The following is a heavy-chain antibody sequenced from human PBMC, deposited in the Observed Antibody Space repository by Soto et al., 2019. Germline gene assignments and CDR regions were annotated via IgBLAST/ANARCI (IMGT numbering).Heavy chain of an antibody. Sequence: QVHLVESGGGVVQPGRSLRLSCAASGFTFSNNGMHWVRQAPGKGLEWMGVISYEGSEKYYAGSVQGRFTISRDNSKNTLYLQMDTLRAEDTAIYYCVKDKGAAAGFDYWGQGILVTVSS. D-gene: IGHD6-13*01. J-gene: IGHJ4*02. V-gene: IGHV3-30*18. CDR3: VKDKGAAAGFDY. CDR2: ISYEGSEK. CDR1: GFTFSNNG.